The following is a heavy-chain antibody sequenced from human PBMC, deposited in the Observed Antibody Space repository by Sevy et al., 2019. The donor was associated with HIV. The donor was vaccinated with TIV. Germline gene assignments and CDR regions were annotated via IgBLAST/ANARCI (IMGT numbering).Heavy chain of an antibody. CDR3: ARCPGHYSIDY. Sequence: GGSLRLSCAASGFTFNTYSLICVRQTPGKGLEWLSFIGTAAGVTYYADSVKGRFTISRDNAKNSLYLQMNSLRDDDTAVYYCARCPGHYSIDYWGQGTTVTVSS. D-gene: IGHD2-21*01. CDR1: GFTFNTYS. V-gene: IGHV3-48*02. CDR2: IGTAAGVT. J-gene: IGHJ4*02.